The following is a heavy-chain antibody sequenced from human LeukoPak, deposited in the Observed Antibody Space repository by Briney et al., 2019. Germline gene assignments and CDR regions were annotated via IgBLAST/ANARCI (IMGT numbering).Heavy chain of an antibody. V-gene: IGHV4-39*01. CDR3: ARQPTVKRGAVASNFDY. Sequence: SETLSLTCSVSGALITSTLHYWARIRQPPGKGLEWIASIHYNGITYFNASLESRVAMSVDTSRNQFSLRLRSVSAADTSVYYCARQPTVKRGAVASNFDYWGQGTLVTVSS. CDR2: IHYNGIT. CDR1: GALITSTLHY. D-gene: IGHD6-19*01. J-gene: IGHJ4*02.